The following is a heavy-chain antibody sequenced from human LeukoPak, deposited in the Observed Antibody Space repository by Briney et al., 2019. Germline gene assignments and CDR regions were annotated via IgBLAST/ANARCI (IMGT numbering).Heavy chain of an antibody. CDR3: AREGVGYSLFDH. D-gene: IGHD3-10*01. Sequence: GGSLRLSCAASGFTFSSYAMHWVRQAPGKGLEWVAVISYDGGNKYYADSVKGRFTISRDNSKNTLYLQMNSLRAEDTAVYYCAREGVGYSLFDHCGQGTLVTVS. J-gene: IGHJ4*02. CDR2: ISYDGGNK. CDR1: GFTFSSYA. V-gene: IGHV3-30*04.